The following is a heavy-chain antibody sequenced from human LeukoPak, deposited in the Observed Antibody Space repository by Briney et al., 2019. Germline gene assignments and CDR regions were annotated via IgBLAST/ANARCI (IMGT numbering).Heavy chain of an antibody. V-gene: IGHV4-59*01. CDR2: IYYSGST. D-gene: IGHD5-18*01. Sequence: SETLSLTCTVSGGSISSYYWSWIWQPPGKGLEWIGYIYYSGSTNYNPSLKSRVTISVDTSKNQFSLKLSSVTAADTAVYYCARVPVDTAMVSRYFDYWGQGTLVTVSS. J-gene: IGHJ4*02. CDR1: GGSISSYY. CDR3: ARVPVDTAMVSRYFDY.